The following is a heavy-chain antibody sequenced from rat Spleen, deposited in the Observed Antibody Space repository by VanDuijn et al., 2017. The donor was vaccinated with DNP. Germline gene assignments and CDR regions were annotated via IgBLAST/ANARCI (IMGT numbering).Heavy chain of an antibody. J-gene: IGHJ2*01. Sequence: QVQLKESGPVLVQASETLSLTCTVSGFSLTNYGVIWVRQTPGKGLEWMGAIWSSGSTDYNSALKSRLSISRDTSKSQVFLKMNSLQTEDTAIYFCTRGIDYWGQGVMVTVSS. CDR1: GFSLTNYG. V-gene: IGHV2-15*01. CDR2: IWSSGST. CDR3: TRGIDY.